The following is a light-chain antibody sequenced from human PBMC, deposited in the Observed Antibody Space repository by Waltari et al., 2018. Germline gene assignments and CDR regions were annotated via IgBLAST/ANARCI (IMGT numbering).Light chain of an antibody. V-gene: IGLV3-21*04. CDR3: QVWHADIDPGV. CDR2: YDS. J-gene: IGLJ1*01. Sequence: SYVLTQPPSVSVAPGETASITSGGDNIGSYSLPWYQQKPGQAPVLVIFYDSDRPSGIPARFSGANSGNTATLTITSVEAGDEARYYCQVWHADIDPGVFGTGTEVTVL. CDR1: NIGSYS.